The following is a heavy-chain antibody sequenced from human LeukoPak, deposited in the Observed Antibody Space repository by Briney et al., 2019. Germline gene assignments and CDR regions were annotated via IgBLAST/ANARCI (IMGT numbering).Heavy chain of an antibody. CDR1: GDSISSSNFY. CDR2: MYYSGST. Sequence: PSETLSLTCAVSGDSISSSNFYWGWIRQPPGKGLEWIGSMYYSGSTHYKPSLKSRVTISVDTSKNQFSLTLNPVPAADTAVYYCARHYPLSHFHHWGQGTLVTVSS. V-gene: IGHV4-39*01. D-gene: IGHD5/OR15-5a*01. CDR3: ARHYPLSHFHH. J-gene: IGHJ1*01.